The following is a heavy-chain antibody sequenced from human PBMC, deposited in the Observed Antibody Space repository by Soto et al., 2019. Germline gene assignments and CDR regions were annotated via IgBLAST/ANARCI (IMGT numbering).Heavy chain of an antibody. CDR1: GFTFSNYA. D-gene: IGHD6-13*01. CDR3: AKDQGSGWYELAS. Sequence: EVQLLESGGGLVQPGGSLRLSCAASGFTFSNYAVTWVRQAPGKGLEWVSTISGSGGSTYYADSVKGRFTISRDNSKNTLYLQMNSLRAEDTAVYYCAKDQGSGWYELASWGHGTLVTVSS. V-gene: IGHV3-23*01. J-gene: IGHJ5*01. CDR2: ISGSGGST.